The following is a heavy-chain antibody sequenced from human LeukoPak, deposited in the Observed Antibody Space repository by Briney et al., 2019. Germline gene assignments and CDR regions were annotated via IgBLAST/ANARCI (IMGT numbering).Heavy chain of an antibody. D-gene: IGHD3-22*01. J-gene: IGHJ3*02. V-gene: IGHV4-59*08. Sequence: SETLSLTCTVSGGSISSYYWSWIRQPPGKGLEWIGSIYYSGSTNYNPSFKSRVTISVDTSKNQFSLKLSSVTAADTAVYYCARRGVNYYDSSGNAFDIWGQGTMVTVSS. CDR2: IYYSGST. CDR1: GGSISSYY. CDR3: ARRGVNYYDSSGNAFDI.